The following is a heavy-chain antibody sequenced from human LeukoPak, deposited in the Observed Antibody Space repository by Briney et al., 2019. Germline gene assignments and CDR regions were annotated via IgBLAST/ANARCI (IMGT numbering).Heavy chain of an antibody. D-gene: IGHD3-10*01. CDR1: GFAVSDNY. CDR3: AKLAKYFYGSETYYFFEH. CDR2: IKQDGTEK. V-gene: IGHV3-7*01. Sequence: PGGSLRLSCEASGFAVSDNYMSWVRQAPGKGLEWVANIKQDGTEKYYVDSVKGRFTISRENAENSLYLQMNSLRVEDTAVYYCAKLAKYFYGSETYYFFEHWGQGTPVTASS. J-gene: IGHJ4*02.